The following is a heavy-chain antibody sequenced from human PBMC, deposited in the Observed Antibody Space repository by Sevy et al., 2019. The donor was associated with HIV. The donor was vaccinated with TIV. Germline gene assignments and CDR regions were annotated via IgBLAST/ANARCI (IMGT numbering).Heavy chain of an antibody. CDR1: GGSISSSSYY. Sequence: SDTLSLTCTVSGGSISSSSYYWGWIRQPPGKGLEWIGSIYYSGSTYYNPSLKSRVTISVDTSKNQFSLKLSSVTAADTAVYYCARVRFLEWLSDLLLGFYGMDVWGQGTTVTVSS. CDR3: ARVRFLEWLSDLLLGFYGMDV. V-gene: IGHV4-39*01. J-gene: IGHJ6*02. CDR2: IYYSGST. D-gene: IGHD3-3*01.